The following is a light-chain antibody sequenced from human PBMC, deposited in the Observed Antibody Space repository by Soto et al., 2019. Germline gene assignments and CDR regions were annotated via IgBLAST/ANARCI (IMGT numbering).Light chain of an antibody. J-gene: IGKJ1*01. CDR3: QQYNSHWAT. V-gene: IGKV1-5*03. CDR2: KAS. CDR1: QSISTW. Sequence: DIQMTQSPSTLSASVGDRVTITCRASQSISTWLAWYQQKPGKAPKLLMYKASTLESGVPSRFSGSGSGTEFPLTISGLQPDDFATYYCQQYNSHWATFGQGTKVEIK.